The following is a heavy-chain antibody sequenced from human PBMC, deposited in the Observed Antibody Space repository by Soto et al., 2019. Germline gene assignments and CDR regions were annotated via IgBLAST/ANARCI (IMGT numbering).Heavy chain of an antibody. Sequence: QVQLRESGPGLVKPSQTLSLTCTVSGGSISSADYYWSWIRQHPGKGLEWIGYIYYSGSTYYNPSLKSRVNISVDTSKNQFSLKLTPVTAADTAVYYCARENGDFWTDAFDIWGQGTMVTVSS. CDR3: ARENGDFWTDAFDI. J-gene: IGHJ3*02. D-gene: IGHD3-3*01. CDR1: GGSISSADYY. CDR2: IYYSGST. V-gene: IGHV4-31*03.